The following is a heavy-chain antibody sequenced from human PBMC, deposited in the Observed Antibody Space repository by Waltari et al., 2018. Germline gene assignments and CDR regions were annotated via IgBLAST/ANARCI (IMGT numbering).Heavy chain of an antibody. V-gene: IGHV3-9*01. CDR3: AKARYCSGGSCYSRNYFDY. CDR1: GFTFDDYA. J-gene: IGHJ4*02. Sequence: EVQLVESGGGLVQPGRSLRLSCAASGFTFDDYAMHWVRQAPGKGLEWVSGISWNSGSIGYADSGKGRFTISRDNAKNSLYLQMNSLRAEDTALYYCAKARYCSGGSCYSRNYFDYWGQGTLVTVSS. CDR2: ISWNSGSI. D-gene: IGHD2-15*01.